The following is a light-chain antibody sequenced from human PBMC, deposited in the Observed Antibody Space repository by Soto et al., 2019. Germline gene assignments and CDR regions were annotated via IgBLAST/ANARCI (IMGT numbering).Light chain of an antibody. V-gene: IGKV3-11*01. CDR2: DAS. CDR3: QQRSSWRT. J-gene: IGKJ1*01. Sequence: EIVLTQSPGTLSLSPGERATLSCRATQSVSTYLAWYQQKPGQAPRLLIYDASNRATGIPARFSGSGSGTDFTLTISSLEPEDFAVYYCQQRSSWRTFGQGTKVDI. CDR1: QSVSTY.